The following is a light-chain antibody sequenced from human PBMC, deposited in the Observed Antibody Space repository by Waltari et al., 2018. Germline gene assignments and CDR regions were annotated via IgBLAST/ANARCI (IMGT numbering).Light chain of an antibody. V-gene: IGLV2-14*01. Sequence: QSALTQPASVSGSPGQSITISCTGHSSDVGGYNYVSWYQQHPGKAPKLMIYEVSNRPSGVSNRFSGSKSGNTASLTISGLQAEDEADYYCSSYTSSSTLFGGGTKLTVL. J-gene: IGLJ3*02. CDR1: SSDVGGYNY. CDR3: SSYTSSSTL. CDR2: EVS.